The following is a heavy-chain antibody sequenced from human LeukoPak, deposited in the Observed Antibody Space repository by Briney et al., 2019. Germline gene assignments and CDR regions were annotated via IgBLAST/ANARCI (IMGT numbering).Heavy chain of an antibody. CDR1: GFTFTTYW. Sequence: GGSLRLSCAASGFTFTTYWMHWVRQAPGKGLVWVSHINSDGSITSYADSVKGRFTISRDNAKNTLYLQMNSLRAEDTAVYYCAKDLVATYYYYGMDVWGQGTTVTVSS. V-gene: IGHV3-74*01. J-gene: IGHJ6*02. CDR3: AKDLVATYYYYGMDV. D-gene: IGHD3-9*01. CDR2: INSDGSIT.